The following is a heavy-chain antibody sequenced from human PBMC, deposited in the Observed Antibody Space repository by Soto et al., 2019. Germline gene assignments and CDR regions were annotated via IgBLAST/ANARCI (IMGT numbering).Heavy chain of an antibody. CDR2: IYPDDSDT. D-gene: IGHD3-16*01. CDR3: ARALDVMIPKNVFDI. V-gene: IGHV5-51*01. CDR1: GYRFTNFW. J-gene: IGHJ3*02. Sequence: PGESLKISCETSGYRFTNFWIGWVRQMPGKGLEWMGIIYPDDSDTTYSPSFQGHVTISVDKSITTAYLQWSSLKASDTAMYYCARALDVMIPKNVFDIGAKGKMVT.